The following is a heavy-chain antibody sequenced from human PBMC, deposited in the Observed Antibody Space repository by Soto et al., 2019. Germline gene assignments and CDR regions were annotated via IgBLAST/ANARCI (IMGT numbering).Heavy chain of an antibody. CDR2: ISYDGSNK. D-gene: IGHD3-22*01. CDR3: AKDNYYDSSGYYLDY. V-gene: IGHV3-30*18. CDR1: GFTFSSYG. Sequence: QVQLVESGGGVVQPGRSLRLSCAASGFTFSSYGMHWVRQAPGKGLEWVAVISYDGSNKYYADSVKGRFTISRDNSKNTLYLQMTSLRAEDTAVYYCAKDNYYDSSGYYLDYWGQGTLVTVSS. J-gene: IGHJ4*02.